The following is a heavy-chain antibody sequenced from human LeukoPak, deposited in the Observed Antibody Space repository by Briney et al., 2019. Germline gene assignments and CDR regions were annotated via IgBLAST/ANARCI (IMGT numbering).Heavy chain of an antibody. V-gene: IGHV1-2*02. CDR1: GYTFTAYY. CDR2: IDPNSGAT. J-gene: IGHJ5*02. CDR3: ARGRASLTAWFVP. D-gene: IGHD1-20*01. Sequence: RASVKVSCKASGYTFTAYYMHWVRQAPGQGLEWMGWIDPNSGATDSAQKFQGRVTVTRDTSINTVYMELSRLTSDDTAVYYCARGRASLTAWFVPWGQGTPVTVSS.